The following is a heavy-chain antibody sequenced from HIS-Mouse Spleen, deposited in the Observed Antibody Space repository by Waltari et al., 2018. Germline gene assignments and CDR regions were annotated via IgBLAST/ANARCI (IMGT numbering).Heavy chain of an antibody. V-gene: IGHV1-46*03. D-gene: IGHD6-6*01. J-gene: IGHJ4*02. CDR3: ARERKYSSSFDY. Sequence: QVQLVQSGAEVKKPGASVKVSCKASGYTFTSYYMHWVRQAPGQGSELMGIINPSCGSTSYAPKFQGRVTMTRDTSTSTVYMELSSLRSEDTAVYYCARERKYSSSFDYWGQGTLVTVSS. CDR2: INPSCGST. CDR1: GYTFTSYY.